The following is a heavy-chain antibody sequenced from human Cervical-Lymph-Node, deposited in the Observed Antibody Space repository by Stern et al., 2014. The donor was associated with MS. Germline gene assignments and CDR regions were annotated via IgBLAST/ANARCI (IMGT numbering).Heavy chain of an antibody. CDR2: LYHSGST. Sequence: QVQLQESGSGLVKPSQTLSLTCAVSGGSISSGGYSWSWIRQPPGKGLEWIGYLYHSGSTYYNPSLKSRVTISVDRPKNQFSLKLSSVTAADTAVYYCARSSTVTPNAFDIWGQGTMVTVSS. J-gene: IGHJ3*02. V-gene: IGHV4-30-2*01. CDR3: ARSSTVTPNAFDI. D-gene: IGHD4-17*01. CDR1: GGSISSGGYS.